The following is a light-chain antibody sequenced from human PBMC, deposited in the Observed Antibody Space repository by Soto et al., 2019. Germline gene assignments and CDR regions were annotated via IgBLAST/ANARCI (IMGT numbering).Light chain of an antibody. CDR3: NSYTSRSTYV. CDR2: EVT. V-gene: IGLV2-14*01. J-gene: IGLJ1*01. Sequence: QSVLTQPASVSGSPGQSITISCTGTTSDVGNYNYVSWYQHHPGKAPKLMIYEVTTRPSGVSNRFSGSKSGNTASLTISGLQAEDEADYYCNSYTSRSTYVFGTGTKLTVL. CDR1: TSDVGNYNY.